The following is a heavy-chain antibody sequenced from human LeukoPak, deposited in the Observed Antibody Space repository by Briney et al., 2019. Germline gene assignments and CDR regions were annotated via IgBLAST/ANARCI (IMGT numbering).Heavy chain of an antibody. CDR2: FYYSGST. Sequence: PSETLSLTCTVSGGSISRSSYNWGWIPQPPGKGLEWIGTFYYSGSTYYHPSLKSRVTISVDTSKTQFSPSLSSVSAADTAVYYCARHDDYGDWDYWGQGALVTVSS. D-gene: IGHD4-17*01. CDR3: ARHDDYGDWDY. J-gene: IGHJ4*02. V-gene: IGHV4-39*01. CDR1: GGSISRSSYN.